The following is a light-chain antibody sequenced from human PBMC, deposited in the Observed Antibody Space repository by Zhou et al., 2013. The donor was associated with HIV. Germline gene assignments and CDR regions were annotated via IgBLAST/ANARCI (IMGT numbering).Light chain of an antibody. V-gene: IGKV1-5*03. Sequence: DIQMTQSPSTLSASVGDRVTITCRASQSISNWLAWYQQKPGKAPKLLIYKASSLESGVPSRFSGSGSGTEFTLTISSLQPDDFAIYYCQQYDRYSWTFGQGTKVEIK. CDR3: QQYDRYSWT. J-gene: IGKJ1*01. CDR1: QSISNW. CDR2: KAS.